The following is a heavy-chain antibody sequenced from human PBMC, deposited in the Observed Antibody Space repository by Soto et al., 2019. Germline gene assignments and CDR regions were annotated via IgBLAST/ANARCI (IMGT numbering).Heavy chain of an antibody. CDR2: IKKRTDGGTT. J-gene: IGHJ3*02. CDR3: TTVGYSRIGVHFFDI. V-gene: IGHV3-15*01. D-gene: IGHD2-15*01. CDR1: GFTFSEAW. Sequence: GGSLRLSCEASGFTFSEAWMSWVRQAPGKGLEWIGRIKKRTDGGTTDYAAPVKGRFTISRDDSKNTLHLQMNGLQTEDTAVYYCTTVGYSRIGVHFFDIWGLGTMVTVSS.